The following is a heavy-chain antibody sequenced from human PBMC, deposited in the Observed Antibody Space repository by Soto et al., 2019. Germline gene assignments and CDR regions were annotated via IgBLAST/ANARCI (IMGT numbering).Heavy chain of an antibody. D-gene: IGHD3-22*01. CDR3: ARVLYYDGSGSYHYYGMDV. Sequence: PGGSLRLGFIAPGFPLIDDAMSWVRPAPGKGRGWVSASSGSGGSTYYGDSVSGRFTIARDNTNKTLYLQMNSLRAADTAVDYCARVLYYDGSGSYHYYGMDVWGQGTTVTVSS. CDR2: SSGSGGST. CDR1: GFPLIDDA. J-gene: IGHJ6*02. V-gene: IGHV3-23*01.